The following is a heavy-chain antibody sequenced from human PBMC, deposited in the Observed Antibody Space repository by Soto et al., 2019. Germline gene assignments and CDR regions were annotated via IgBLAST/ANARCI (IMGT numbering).Heavy chain of an antibody. D-gene: IGHD6-13*01. V-gene: IGHV4-34*01. CDR3: ARNKYSSSWYCDYFDY. Sequence: PSETLSLTCAVYGGSFSGYYWSWIRQPPGKGLEWIGEINHSGSTNYNPSLKSRVTISVDTSTSTAYMELRSLRSDDTAVYYCARNKYSSSWYCDYFDYWGQGTLVTVSS. CDR1: GGSFSGYY. J-gene: IGHJ4*02. CDR2: INHSGST.